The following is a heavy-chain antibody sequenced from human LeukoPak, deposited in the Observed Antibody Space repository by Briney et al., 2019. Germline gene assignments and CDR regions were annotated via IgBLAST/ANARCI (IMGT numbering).Heavy chain of an antibody. Sequence: GGSLRLSCGASGFSFTTYWMGWVRRAPGKGLEWVANIKQDGTEKYYVDSVKGRFTISRDNAKNSLYLQMNSLRVEGTAVYYCAKLAKYFYGSETYYFFEHWGQGTPVTASS. D-gene: IGHD3-10*01. V-gene: IGHV3-7*01. CDR1: GFSFTTYW. CDR2: IKQDGTEK. J-gene: IGHJ4*02. CDR3: AKLAKYFYGSETYYFFEH.